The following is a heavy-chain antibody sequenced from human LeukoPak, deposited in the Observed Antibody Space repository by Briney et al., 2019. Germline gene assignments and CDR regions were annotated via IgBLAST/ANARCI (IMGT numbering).Heavy chain of an antibody. J-gene: IGHJ4*02. V-gene: IGHV3-23*01. CDR3: AKCSSGYFVDF. CDR2: ISNDGGGT. CDR1: GFIFNNYG. Sequence: GGSLRLSCAASGFIFNNYGLIWVRQAPGKGLEWVSAISNDGGGTNYADFVKGRFTISRDNSKNTLFLQMNSLRAEDTALYYCAKCSSGYFVDFWGQGTLVTVSS. D-gene: IGHD3-22*01.